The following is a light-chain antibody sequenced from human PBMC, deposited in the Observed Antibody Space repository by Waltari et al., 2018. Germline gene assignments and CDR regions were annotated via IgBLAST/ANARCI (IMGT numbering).Light chain of an antibody. V-gene: IGKV1-NL1*01. CDR1: QGISNS. CDR2: AAS. Sequence: DIQMTQSPSSLSASVGDRVTITCRASQGISNSLAWYQQQPGKAPKLLLYAASRLESGVPSRFSGSGSGTDYTLTISSLQPEDFATYYCQQYYSTFFTFGPGTKVDIK. J-gene: IGKJ3*01. CDR3: QQYYSTFFT.